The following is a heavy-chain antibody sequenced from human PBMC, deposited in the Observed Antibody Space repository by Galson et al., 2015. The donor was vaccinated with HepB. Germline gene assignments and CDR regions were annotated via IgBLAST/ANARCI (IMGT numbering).Heavy chain of an antibody. CDR3: ARGAADWDVDCFHDAYDI. CDR1: GCTFINYS. CDR2: IISLYDIS. J-gene: IGHJ3*02. V-gene: IGHV1-69*13. D-gene: IGHD2-21*02. Sequence: SVKVSCKASGCTFINYSVGWVRQAPGQGLEWMGGIISLYDISNYAQKFQGRVTLTLDGSTSTAYMKLSSLRSEDTAVYYCARGAADWDVDCFHDAYDIWGQGTLVTVSS.